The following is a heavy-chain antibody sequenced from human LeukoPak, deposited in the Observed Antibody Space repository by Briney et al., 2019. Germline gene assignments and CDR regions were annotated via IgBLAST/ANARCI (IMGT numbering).Heavy chain of an antibody. J-gene: IGHJ5*02. V-gene: IGHV3-30*18. D-gene: IGHD2-2*01. Sequence: GGSLRLSRAASGFTFSSYGMHWVRQAPGKGLEWVAVISYDGSNKYYADSVKGRFTISRDNSKNTLYLQMNSLRAEDTAVYYCAKDRAYQVLSFWFDPWGQGTLVTVSS. CDR3: AKDRAYQVLSFWFDP. CDR1: GFTFSSYG. CDR2: ISYDGSNK.